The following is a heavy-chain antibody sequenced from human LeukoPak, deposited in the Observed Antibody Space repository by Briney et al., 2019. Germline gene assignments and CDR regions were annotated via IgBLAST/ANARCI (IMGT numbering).Heavy chain of an antibody. CDR2: IIPIFGTA. Sequence: SVKVSCKASGGTFSSYAISWVRQAPGQALEWMGGIIPIFGTANYAQKFQGRVTITADESTSTAYMELSSLRSEDTAVYYCARDQAILTGYYYWGQGTLVTVSS. CDR3: ARDQAILTGYYY. CDR1: GGTFSSYA. D-gene: IGHD3-9*01. V-gene: IGHV1-69*01. J-gene: IGHJ4*02.